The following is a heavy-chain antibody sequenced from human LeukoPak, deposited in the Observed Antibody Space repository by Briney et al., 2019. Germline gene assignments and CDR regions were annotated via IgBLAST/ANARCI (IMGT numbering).Heavy chain of an antibody. Sequence: GRSLRLSCAASGFTFDDYAMHWVRQAPGKGLEWVSGISWNSGSIGYADSVKGRFTISRDNAKNSLYLQMNSLRAEDTAVYYCAKDIGRGYSSGPGNWGQGTLVTVSS. J-gene: IGHJ4*02. CDR2: ISWNSGSI. CDR1: GFTFDDYA. V-gene: IGHV3-9*01. D-gene: IGHD6-19*01. CDR3: AKDIGRGYSSGPGN.